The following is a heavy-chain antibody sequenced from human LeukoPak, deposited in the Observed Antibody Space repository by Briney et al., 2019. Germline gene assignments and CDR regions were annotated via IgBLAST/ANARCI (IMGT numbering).Heavy chain of an antibody. D-gene: IGHD1-20*01. CDR2: ISYDGSNK. V-gene: IGHV3-30*18. Sequence: GGSLTLSCAASGFTFSSYGMHWVRQAPGKGLEWVAVISYDGSNKYYADSVKGRFTISRDNSKNTLYLQMNSLRAEDTAVYYCAKDGLVTGTLDYWGQGTLVTVS. J-gene: IGHJ4*02. CDR1: GFTFSSYG. CDR3: AKDGLVTGTLDY.